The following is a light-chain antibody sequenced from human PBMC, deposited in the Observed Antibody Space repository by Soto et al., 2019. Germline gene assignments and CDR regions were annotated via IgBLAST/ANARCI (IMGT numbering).Light chain of an antibody. CDR3: QQRYRWPET. V-gene: IGKV3-11*01. CDR2: NAS. Sequence: EIVLTQSPGTLSLSPGERATLSCRASQSVTNFLAWYQQKPGQSPSLLIYNASPRATGIPARFSGSGSGTDFTLTISSLGPEDFAVYYCQQRYRWPETFGQGTKVEIK. CDR1: QSVTNF. J-gene: IGKJ1*01.